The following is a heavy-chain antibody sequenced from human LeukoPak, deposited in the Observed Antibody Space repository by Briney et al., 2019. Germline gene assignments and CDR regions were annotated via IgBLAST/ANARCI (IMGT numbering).Heavy chain of an antibody. CDR3: ARHDYDTGFDY. J-gene: IGHJ4*02. V-gene: IGHV3-74*01. CDR2: INSDGSST. Sequence: GGSLRLSCAASGFTFSSYWMHWVRQAPGKGLVWVSRINSDGSSTSYADSVKGRFTISRDNAKNTLYLQMNSLRAEDTAVYYCARHDYDTGFDYWGQGTLVTVSS. D-gene: IGHD3-22*01. CDR1: GFTFSSYW.